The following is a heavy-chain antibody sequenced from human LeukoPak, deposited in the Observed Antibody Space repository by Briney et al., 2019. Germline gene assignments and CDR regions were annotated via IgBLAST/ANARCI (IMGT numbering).Heavy chain of an antibody. CDR2: IYHSGST. CDR1: GGSIDSRSYY. V-gene: IGHV4-39*01. CDR3: ARRSEFDNTHYHYFGY. Sequence: SETLSFTCTVSGGSIDSRSYYWDWIRQAPGKGLEWIGTIYHSGSTEYNPSLKSRVAIFVDTSKNQFSLILHSVAAADTAVYYCARRSEFDNTHYHYFGYWGQGALVTVSS. J-gene: IGHJ4*02. D-gene: IGHD2-15*01.